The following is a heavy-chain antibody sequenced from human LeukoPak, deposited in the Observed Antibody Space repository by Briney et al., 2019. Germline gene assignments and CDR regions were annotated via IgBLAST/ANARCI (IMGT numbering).Heavy chain of an antibody. CDR2: IDPDSGGT. Sequence: ASVKVSCKASGYTFTTYYIHWVRQAPGQGLEWMGWIDPDSGGTNYTQKFQGRVTMTRDTSISTAYMDLSRLRSDDTAVYYCARWGWQLAHGEYWGQGTLVTVSS. CDR1: GYTFTTYY. V-gene: IGHV1-2*02. D-gene: IGHD6-6*01. J-gene: IGHJ4*02. CDR3: ARWGWQLAHGEY.